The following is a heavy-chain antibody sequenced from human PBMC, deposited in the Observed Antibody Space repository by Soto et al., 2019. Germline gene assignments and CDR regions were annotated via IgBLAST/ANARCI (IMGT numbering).Heavy chain of an antibody. J-gene: IGHJ3*02. D-gene: IGHD7-27*01. CDR1: GGTFSSYA. CDR3: ARDRETEDLRAFDI. V-gene: IGHV1-69*13. CDR2: VIPIFGTA. Sequence: ASVKVSCKASGGTFSSYAISWVRQAPGQGLEWMGGVIPIFGTANYAQKFQGRVTITADESTSTAFMVLSRLRSEGTAVYCCARDRETEDLRAFDIWGQGTMVTVSS.